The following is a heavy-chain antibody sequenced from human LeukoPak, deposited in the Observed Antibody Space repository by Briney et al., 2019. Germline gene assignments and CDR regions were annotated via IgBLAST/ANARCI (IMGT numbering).Heavy chain of an antibody. Sequence: SETLSHTCAVYGGSFCGYYWSWIRQPPGKGLEWIGEINHSGSTNYNPSLKSRVTISVDTSKNQFSLKLSSVTAADTAVYYCARGRLYDSSGYSTANFDYWGQGTLVTVSS. J-gene: IGHJ4*02. CDR2: INHSGST. V-gene: IGHV4-34*01. D-gene: IGHD3-22*01. CDR1: GGSFCGYY. CDR3: ARGRLYDSSGYSTANFDY.